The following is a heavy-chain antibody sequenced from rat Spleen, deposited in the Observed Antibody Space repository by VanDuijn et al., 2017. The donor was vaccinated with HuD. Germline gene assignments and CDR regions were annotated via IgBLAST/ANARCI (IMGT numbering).Heavy chain of an antibody. CDR2: INYDGTNT. D-gene: IGHD1-2*01. V-gene: IGHV5-17*01. CDR1: GFTFSDCA. J-gene: IGHJ2*01. Sequence: EVQLVESGGGLVQPGNSLKLSCAASGFTFSDCAMAWVRQSPKKGLEWVATINYDGTNTYYRDSVKGRFTISRDSAKSTLYLQMASLRSEDTATYYCAKEGLYSSLDYWGQGVMVTVSS. CDR3: AKEGLYSSLDY.